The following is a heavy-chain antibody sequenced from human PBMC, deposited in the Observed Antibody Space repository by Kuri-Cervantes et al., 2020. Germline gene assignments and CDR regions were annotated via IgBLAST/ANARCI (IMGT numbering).Heavy chain of an antibody. D-gene: IGHD4-17*01. CDR1: GDSINSYY. CDR3: ARDLSYGDYEPTGDY. CDR2: IYYSGST. Sequence: SETLSLTCTVSGDSINSYYWNWIRQPPGKGLEWIGSIYYSGSTYYNPSLKSRVTISVDTSKNQFSLKLSSVTAADTAVYYCARDLSYGDYEPTGDYWGQGTLVTVSS. J-gene: IGHJ4*02. V-gene: IGHV4-39*07.